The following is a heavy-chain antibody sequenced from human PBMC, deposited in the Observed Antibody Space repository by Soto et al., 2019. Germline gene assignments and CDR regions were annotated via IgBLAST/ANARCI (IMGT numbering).Heavy chain of an antibody. V-gene: IGHV4-39*01. CDR2: IYYSGST. J-gene: IGHJ4*02. Sequence: SETLSLTCTVSGGSISSSSYYWGWIRQPPGKGLEWIGSIYYSGSTYYNPSLKSRVTISVDTSKNQFSLKLSSVTAADTAVYYCARHEYEADYYGSGSYLFAAFDYWGQGTLVTVSS. CDR3: ARHEYEADYYGSGSYLFAAFDY. D-gene: IGHD3-10*01. CDR1: GGSISSSSYY.